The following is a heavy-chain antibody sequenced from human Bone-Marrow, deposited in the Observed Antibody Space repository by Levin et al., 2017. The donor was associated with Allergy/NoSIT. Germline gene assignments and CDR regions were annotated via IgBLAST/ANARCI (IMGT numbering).Heavy chain of an antibody. D-gene: IGHD4-11*01. CDR2: INPSGGGT. J-gene: IGHJ4*02. CDR1: GYTFTSHY. Sequence: ASVKVSCKTSGYTFTSHYILWVRQAPGQGLEWVAIINPSGGGTTYAQKFQGRVIVTKDTHDTVYLELTSLRSEDTAVYYCARVLALTTFDSWGQGTLITVSS. V-gene: IGHV1-46*01. CDR3: ARVLALTTFDS.